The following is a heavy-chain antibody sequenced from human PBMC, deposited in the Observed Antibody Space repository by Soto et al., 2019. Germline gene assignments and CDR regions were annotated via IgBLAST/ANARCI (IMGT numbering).Heavy chain of an antibody. J-gene: IGHJ6*02. CDR1: GDSISAYY. CDR3: ARLERTVTGYYYYYGVDV. V-gene: IGHV4-59*01. CDR2: IYNSGFT. D-gene: IGHD4-17*01. Sequence: SETLSLTCTVPGDSISAYYWSWIRQPPGKGLEWIGHIYNSGFTNYNPSLEGRVTISVDTSRNYFSLKVRSVTTADTAVYYCARLERTVTGYYYYYGVDVWGQGTTVTVSS.